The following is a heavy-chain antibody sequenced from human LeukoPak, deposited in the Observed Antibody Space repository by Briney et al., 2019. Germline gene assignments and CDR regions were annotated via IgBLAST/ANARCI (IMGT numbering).Heavy chain of an antibody. D-gene: IGHD7-27*01. CDR1: VFTFTNYG. V-gene: IGHV3-23*01. CDR3: AEDLVWGAFDF. J-gene: IGHJ4*02. Sequence: GGSLRLSCAASVFTFTNYGMNCVCQDPREGLEWLSGISPRGGGTYYADSAKGRFTISRDHSKNTLSLQMTSLKVEVTAIYYRAEDLVWGAFDFWGQGTLVTVSS. CDR2: ISPRGGGT.